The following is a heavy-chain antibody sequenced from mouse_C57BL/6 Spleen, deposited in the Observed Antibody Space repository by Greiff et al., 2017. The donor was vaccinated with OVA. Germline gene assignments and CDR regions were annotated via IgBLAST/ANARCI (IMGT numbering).Heavy chain of an antibody. Sequence: EVHLVESGGDLVKPGGSLKLSCAASGFTFSSYGMSWVRQTPDKRLEWVATISSGGSYTYYPDSVKGRFTISRDNAKNTLYLQMSSLKSEDTAMYYCARASYADGPFAYWGQGTLVTVSA. D-gene: IGHD2-12*01. J-gene: IGHJ3*01. CDR1: GFTFSSYG. V-gene: IGHV5-6*01. CDR3: ARASYADGPFAY. CDR2: ISSGGSYT.